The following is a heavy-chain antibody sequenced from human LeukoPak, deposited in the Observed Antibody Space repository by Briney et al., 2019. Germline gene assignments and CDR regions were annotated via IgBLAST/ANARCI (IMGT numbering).Heavy chain of an antibody. CDR1: GFTFSNYA. CDR3: AKWGDYDVLTGYYVSDY. CDR2: ITGSGSGI. V-gene: IGHV3-23*01. Sequence: GGSLRLSCAASGFTFSNYAMSWVRQAPGKGLEWVPAITGSGSGIYYADSMKSRFTISRDNSKNTLYLQINSLRAEDTAVYYCAKWGDYDVLTGYYVSDYWGQGTLVTVSS. D-gene: IGHD3-9*01. J-gene: IGHJ4*02.